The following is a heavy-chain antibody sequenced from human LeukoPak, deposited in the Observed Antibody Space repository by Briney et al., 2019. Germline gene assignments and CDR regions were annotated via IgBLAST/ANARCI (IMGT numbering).Heavy chain of an antibody. CDR1: GGTFSSYA. CDR3: PRRRESRGLIFYY. Sequence: SVKVSCKASGGTFSSYAISWVRQAPGQGLEWMGRIIPIFGTANYAQKFQGRVTITTDESTSTAYMELSSLRSEDTAVYYWPRRRESRGLIFYYWGQGTLVTGSS. V-gene: IGHV1-69*05. D-gene: IGHD6-19*01. J-gene: IGHJ4*02. CDR2: IIPIFGTA.